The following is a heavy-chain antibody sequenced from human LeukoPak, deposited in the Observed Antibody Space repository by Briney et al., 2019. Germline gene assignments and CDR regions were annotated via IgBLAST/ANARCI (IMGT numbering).Heavy chain of an antibody. Sequence: ASVKVSCKASGYTFTSYDINWVRQATGQGLEWMGWMNPNSGNTGYAQEFQGRVTMTRNTSISTAYMELSSLRSEDTAVYYCARGGNYYDSSGYYGTSYWGQGTLVTASS. D-gene: IGHD3-22*01. J-gene: IGHJ4*02. V-gene: IGHV1-8*01. CDR2: MNPNSGNT. CDR1: GYTFTSYD. CDR3: ARGGNYYDSSGYYGTSY.